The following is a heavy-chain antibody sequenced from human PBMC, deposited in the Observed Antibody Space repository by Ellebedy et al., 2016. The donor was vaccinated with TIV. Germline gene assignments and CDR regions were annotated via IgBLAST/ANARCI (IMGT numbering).Heavy chain of an antibody. CDR1: GFTFSSYA. CDR2: ISGSGGST. Sequence: GGSLRLSXAASGFTFSSYAMSWVRQAPGKGLEWVSAISGSGGSTYYADSVKGRFTISRDNSKNTLYLQMNSLRAEDTAVYYCAKEEGNHYYGSGSYYWGQGTLVTVSS. D-gene: IGHD3-10*01. J-gene: IGHJ4*02. V-gene: IGHV3-23*01. CDR3: AKEEGNHYYGSGSYY.